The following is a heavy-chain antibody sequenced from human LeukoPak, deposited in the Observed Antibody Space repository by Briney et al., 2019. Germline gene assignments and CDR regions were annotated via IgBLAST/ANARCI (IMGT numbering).Heavy chain of an antibody. V-gene: IGHV1-2*06. CDR1: VYIFTHYY. CDR3: ARYHRTGTDNWFDP. J-gene: IGHJ5*02. CDR2: INSNSGGT. Sequence: ASVKVSCKASVYIFTHYYMHWVRQPPGQGLEWMGRINSNSGGTNYAQHFQGRVTMTRDTSISTAYMELSRLRSDDTAVYYCARYHRTGTDNWFDPWGQGTLVTVSS. D-gene: IGHD1-1*01.